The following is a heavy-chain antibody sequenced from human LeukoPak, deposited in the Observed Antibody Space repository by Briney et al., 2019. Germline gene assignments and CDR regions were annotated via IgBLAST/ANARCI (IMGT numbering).Heavy chain of an antibody. V-gene: IGHV3-21*01. D-gene: IGHD4-17*01. CDR3: ARGHTAVTRHFDF. CDR2: ISSGSSAI. CDR1: GFTFTTYS. J-gene: IGHJ4*02. Sequence: GGSLRLSCAASGFTFTTYSMTWVRQAPGKGLEWVSIISSGSSAIFSADALKGRFTISRDDAKNLLYLDMNSLRAEDTAVYYCARGHTAVTRHFDFWGQGTLVTVST.